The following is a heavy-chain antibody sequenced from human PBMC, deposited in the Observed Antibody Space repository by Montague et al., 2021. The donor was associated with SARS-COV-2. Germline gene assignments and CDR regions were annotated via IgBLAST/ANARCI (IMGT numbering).Heavy chain of an antibody. CDR3: ARGDVEMATIKSGGPFYHFDY. D-gene: IGHD5-24*01. V-gene: IGHV4-59*13. CDR1: GGSISSYY. Sequence: SETLSLTCTVPGGSISSYYWSWIRQPPGKGLEWIGYIYYSGSTNYNPSLKSPVTISVDTSKNQFSLKLSSVTAADMAVYYCARGDVEMATIKSGGPFYHFDYWGQGTLVTVSS. CDR2: IYYSGST. J-gene: IGHJ4*02.